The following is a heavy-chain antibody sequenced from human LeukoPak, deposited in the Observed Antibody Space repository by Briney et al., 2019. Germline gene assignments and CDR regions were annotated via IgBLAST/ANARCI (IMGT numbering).Heavy chain of an antibody. V-gene: IGHV1-69*02. CDR2: IIPILGIA. Sequence: ASVKVSCKASGGTFSSYTISWVRQAPGQGLEWMGRIIPILGIANYAQKFQGRVTITADKSTSTAYMELSSLRSEDTAVYYCAISGLLWFGDYHYYMDVWGKGTTVTVSS. CDR3: AISGLLWFGDYHYYMDV. CDR1: GGTFSSYT. D-gene: IGHD3-10*01. J-gene: IGHJ6*03.